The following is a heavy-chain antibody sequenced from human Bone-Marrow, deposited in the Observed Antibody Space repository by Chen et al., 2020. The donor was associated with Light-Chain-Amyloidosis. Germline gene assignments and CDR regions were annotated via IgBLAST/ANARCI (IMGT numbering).Heavy chain of an antibody. V-gene: IGHV4-39*07. D-gene: IGHD3-16*02. CDR3: ARDPYDYVWGSYRPNNNWFDP. Sequence: QLQLQESGPGLVKPSETLSLTCTVSGGSISSSSYYWGWIRQPPGKGLGWIGSIYYSGSTYYNPSLKSRVTISVDTSKNQFSLKLSSVTAADTAVYYCARDPYDYVWGSYRPNNNWFDPWGQGTLVTVSS. CDR2: IYYSGST. J-gene: IGHJ5*02. CDR1: GGSISSSSYY.